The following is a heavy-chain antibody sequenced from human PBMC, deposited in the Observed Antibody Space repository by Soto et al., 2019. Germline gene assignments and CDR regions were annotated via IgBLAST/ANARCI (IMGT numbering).Heavy chain of an antibody. V-gene: IGHV3-74*01. CDR3: ARELKWFATEAHWFDP. J-gene: IGHJ5*02. CDR2: INSDGSST. CDR1: GFTFSSYW. D-gene: IGHD3-10*01. Sequence: PVGSLRLSCAASGFTFSSYWMHWVRQAPGKGLVWVSRINSDGSSTSYADSVKGRFTISRDNAKNTLYLQMNSLRAEDTAVYYCARELKWFATEAHWFDPWGQGTLVTVSS.